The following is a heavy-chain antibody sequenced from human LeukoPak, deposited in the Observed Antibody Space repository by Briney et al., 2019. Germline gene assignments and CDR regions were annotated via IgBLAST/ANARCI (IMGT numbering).Heavy chain of an antibody. CDR3: ARVGTMIVVDY. D-gene: IGHD3-22*01. CDR2: ISSSSSYI. J-gene: IGHJ4*02. V-gene: IGHV3-21*01. Sequence: GGSLRLSCAASGFTFSSYSMNWVPQAPGKGLEWVSSISSSSSYIYYADSVRGRFTISRDNAKNSLYLQMNSLRAEDTAVYYCARVGTMIVVDYWGQGTLVTVSS. CDR1: GFTFSSYS.